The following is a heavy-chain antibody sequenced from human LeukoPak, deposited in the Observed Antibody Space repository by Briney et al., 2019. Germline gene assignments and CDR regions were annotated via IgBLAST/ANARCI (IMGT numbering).Heavy chain of an antibody. D-gene: IGHD2-15*01. CDR3: ATETECSGGTCYSYGWFDP. J-gene: IGHJ5*02. Sequence: PSETLSLTCTVSGGSVSSGLINWSWIRQPPGKGLEWIGYISHTGGAIYNPSLRSRVTISVDWSTNQFSLTLGSVTAADTAVYYCATETECSGGTCYSYGWFDPWGQGTQVIVSS. V-gene: IGHV4-61*01. CDR1: GGSVSSGLIN. CDR2: ISHTGGA.